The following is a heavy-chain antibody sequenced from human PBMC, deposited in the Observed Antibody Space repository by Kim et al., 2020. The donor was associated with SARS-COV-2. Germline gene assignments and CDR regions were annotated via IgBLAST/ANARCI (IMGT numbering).Heavy chain of an antibody. CDR2: INAGNGNT. Sequence: ASVKVSCKASGYTFTSYAMHWVRQAPGQRLEWMGWINAGNGNTKYSQKFQGRVTITRDTSASTAYMELSSLRSEDTAVYYCAGDCSSTSCYSVDWFDPWGQGTLVTVSS. V-gene: IGHV1-3*01. CDR3: AGDCSSTSCYSVDWFDP. D-gene: IGHD2-2*01. CDR1: GYTFTSYA. J-gene: IGHJ5*02.